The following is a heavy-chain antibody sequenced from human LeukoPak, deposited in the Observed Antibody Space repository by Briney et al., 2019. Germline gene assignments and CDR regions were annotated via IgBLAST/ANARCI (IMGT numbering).Heavy chain of an antibody. CDR2: IYYTGGI. CDR1: GDSINGYY. CDR3: AREGNYYDTYDI. J-gene: IGHJ3*02. D-gene: IGHD3-22*01. V-gene: IGHV4-59*12. Sequence: SETLSLTCTVSGDSINGYYWSWIRQPPGKGLEWLGYIYYTGGINYNPSLKSRVTISVDTSKNQFSLKLSSVTAADTAVYYCAREGNYYDTYDIWGQGTMVTVSS.